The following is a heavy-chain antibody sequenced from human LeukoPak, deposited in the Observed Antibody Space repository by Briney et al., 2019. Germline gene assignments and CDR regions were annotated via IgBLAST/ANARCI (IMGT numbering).Heavy chain of an antibody. CDR1: GGSISSSSYY. CDR2: IYYSGST. J-gene: IGHJ4*02. D-gene: IGHD3-22*01. Sequence: SETLSLTCTVSGGSISSSSYYWGWIRQPPGKGLEWIGSIYYSGSTYYNPSLKSRVTISVDTSKNQFSLKLSSVTAAGTAVYYCARLGQNSGYYGIFDYWGQGTLVTVSS. CDR3: ARLGQNSGYYGIFDY. V-gene: IGHV4-39*01.